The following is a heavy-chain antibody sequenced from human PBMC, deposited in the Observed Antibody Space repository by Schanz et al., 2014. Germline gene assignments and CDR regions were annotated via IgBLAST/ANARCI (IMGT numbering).Heavy chain of an antibody. CDR2: ISPYNGNT. CDR1: RYTFNTYG. D-gene: IGHD3-3*01. V-gene: IGHV1-18*01. Sequence: GPGVKEPGASVKVSCEASRYTFNTYGLNWVRQAPGQGLEWMGWISPYNGNTNYAQKLQGRVTMTADTSTSTAYMDLRNLRSDDTAVYYCARGFDFWDRWGQGTLVIVSS. J-gene: IGHJ4*02. CDR3: ARGFDFWDR.